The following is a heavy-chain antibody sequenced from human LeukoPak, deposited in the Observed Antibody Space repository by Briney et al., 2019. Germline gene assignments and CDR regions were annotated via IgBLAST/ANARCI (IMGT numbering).Heavy chain of an antibody. CDR3: ARHASVDGNWPRPLDY. CDR1: GASVSSSSYY. CDR2: IYYSGST. D-gene: IGHD6-19*01. J-gene: IGHJ4*02. V-gene: IGHV4-39*01. Sequence: SETLSLTCTVSGASVSSSSYYWGWIRQPPGKGLEWIGNIYYSGSTYYKPSLKTRVTISVDTSKNQFSLKLTSVTAADTAAYYCARHASVDGNWPRPLDYWGQGSLVTVSS.